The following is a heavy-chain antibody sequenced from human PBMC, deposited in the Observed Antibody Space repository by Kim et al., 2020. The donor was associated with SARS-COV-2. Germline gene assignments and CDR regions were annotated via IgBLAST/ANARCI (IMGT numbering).Heavy chain of an antibody. Sequence: SVKGTFTSTRDNSKNTLYLQMNSLRAEDTAVYYCANHLYYYDSHVGVDYWGQGTLVTVSS. J-gene: IGHJ4*02. CDR3: ANHLYYYDSHVGVDY. V-gene: IGHV3-23*01. D-gene: IGHD3-22*01.